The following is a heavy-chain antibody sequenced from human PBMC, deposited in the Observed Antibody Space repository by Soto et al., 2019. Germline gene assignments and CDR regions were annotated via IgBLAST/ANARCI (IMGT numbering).Heavy chain of an antibody. V-gene: IGHV3-53*04. D-gene: IGHD2-2*01. CDR1: GFTVSSNY. Sequence: GGSLRLSCAASGFTVSSNYMSWVRQAPGKGLEWVSVIYSGGSTYYADSVKGRFTISRHNSKNTLYLQMNSLRAEDTAVYYCARGRYCSSTSCLHFDYWGQGTLVTVSS. CDR3: ARGRYCSSTSCLHFDY. J-gene: IGHJ4*02. CDR2: IYSGGST.